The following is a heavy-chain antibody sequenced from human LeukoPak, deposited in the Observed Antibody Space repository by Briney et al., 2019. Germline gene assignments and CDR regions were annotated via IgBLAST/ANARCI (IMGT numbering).Heavy chain of an antibody. Sequence: SVKVSCKASGFTFTSSAVQWVRQSRGQRRKWLGWIVVGSGNTNYAQKFQERVTITRDMSTSTAYMELSSLRSEDTAVYYCAASPDYYDSSGYSYYFDYWGQGTLVTVSS. V-gene: IGHV1-58*01. CDR1: GFTFTSSA. J-gene: IGHJ4*02. CDR3: AASPDYYDSSGYSYYFDY. D-gene: IGHD3-22*01. CDR2: IVVGSGNT.